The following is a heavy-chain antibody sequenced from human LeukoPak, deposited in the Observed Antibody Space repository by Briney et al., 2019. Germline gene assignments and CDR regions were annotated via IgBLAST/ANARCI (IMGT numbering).Heavy chain of an antibody. V-gene: IGHV3-48*03. CDR1: GFTLSSYE. D-gene: IGHD6-19*01. Sequence: PGGSLRLSCAASGFTLSSYEMNWVRQAPGKGLEWVSYISSSGSTIYYADSVKGRFTISRDNAKNSLYLQMNSLRAEDTAVYYCAKAGSGWYRDYFDYWGQGTLVTVSS. CDR2: ISSSGSTI. J-gene: IGHJ4*02. CDR3: AKAGSGWYRDYFDY.